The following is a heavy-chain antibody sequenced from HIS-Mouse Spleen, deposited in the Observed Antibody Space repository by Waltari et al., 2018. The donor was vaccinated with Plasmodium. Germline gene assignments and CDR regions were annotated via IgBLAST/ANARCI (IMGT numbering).Heavy chain of an antibody. Sequence: QVTLRESGPALVKPTQTLTLTCTFYGFSLSTSGMCVSWIRQPPGKALEWLARIDWDDDKYYSTSLKTRLTIAKDTSKNQVVLTMPNMDPVDTATYSCARHKKRGQLVRGYFDYWGQGTLVTVSS. J-gene: IGHJ4*02. D-gene: IGHD6-6*01. CDR2: IDWDDDK. V-gene: IGHV2-70*15. CDR1: GFSLSTSGMC. CDR3: ARHKKRGQLVRGYFDY.